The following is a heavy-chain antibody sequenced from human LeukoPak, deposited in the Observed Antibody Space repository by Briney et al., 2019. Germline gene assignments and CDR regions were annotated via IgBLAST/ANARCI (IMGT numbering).Heavy chain of an antibody. J-gene: IGHJ3*02. CDR3: ARNMGPLVSAFDI. CDR2: IYYSGST. D-gene: IGHD1-26*01. CDR1: GYSISSSNW. V-gene: IGHV4-28*01. Sequence: SDTLSLTCAVSGYSISSSNWWGWIRQPPGKGLEWIGYIYYSGSTYYNPSLKSRVTTSVDTSKNQFSLKLSSVTAVDTAVYYCARNMGPLVSAFDIWGQGTMVTVSS.